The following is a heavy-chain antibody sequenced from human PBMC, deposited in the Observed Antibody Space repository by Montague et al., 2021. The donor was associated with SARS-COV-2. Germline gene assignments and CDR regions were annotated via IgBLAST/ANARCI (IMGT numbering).Heavy chain of an antibody. J-gene: IGHJ6*03. CDR1: DGSFSNFY. V-gene: IGHV4-34*01. CDR2: INHSGTT. D-gene: IGHD1-26*01. CDR3: ASGDGHGSGYLDV. Sequence: SETLSLTCAVFDGSFSNFYWSWIRQPPGKGLEWIGEINHSGTTYYNPSLRSRVTISVDTSQNPFSLRLYSLTAADAAVYYCASGDGHGSGYLDVWGKGTTVTVSS.